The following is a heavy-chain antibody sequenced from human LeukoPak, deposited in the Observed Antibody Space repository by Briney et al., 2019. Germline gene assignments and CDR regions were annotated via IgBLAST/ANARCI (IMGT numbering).Heavy chain of an antibody. Sequence: SETLSLTCTVSGGSVSSGSYYWSWIRQPPGKGLEWIGYIYYSGSINYDPSLKSRVTISVHTSKNQFSLKLSSVTAADTAVYYCARAAYSGSYHSDYWGQGTLVTVSS. V-gene: IGHV4-61*01. CDR3: ARAAYSGSYHSDY. D-gene: IGHD1-26*01. J-gene: IGHJ4*02. CDR2: IYYSGSI. CDR1: GGSVSSGSYY.